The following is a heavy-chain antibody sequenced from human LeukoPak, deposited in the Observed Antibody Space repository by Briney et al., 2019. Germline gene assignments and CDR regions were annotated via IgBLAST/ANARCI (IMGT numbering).Heavy chain of an antibody. CDR2: IKQDGSEK. D-gene: IGHD6-19*01. V-gene: IGHV3-7*01. Sequence: PGGSLRLSCAASGFTFSSYRMSWVRQAPGKGLEWVANIKQDGSEKYYVDSVKGRFTISRDNAKNSLYLQITSLTAEDTAVYYCAREFPFSSGIGAFDYWGQGTLVTVSS. J-gene: IGHJ4*02. CDR1: GFTFSSYR. CDR3: AREFPFSSGIGAFDY.